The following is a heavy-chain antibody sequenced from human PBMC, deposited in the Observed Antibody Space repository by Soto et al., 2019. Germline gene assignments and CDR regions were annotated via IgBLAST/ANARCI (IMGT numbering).Heavy chain of an antibody. V-gene: IGHV1-3*01. CDR2: INAGNGNT. D-gene: IGHD2-2*01. CDR1: GYTFTSYA. J-gene: IGHJ4*02. Sequence: ASVKVSCKASGYTFTSYAMHWVRQAPGQRLEWMGWINAGNGNTKYSRKFQGRVTITRDTSASTAYMELSSLRSEDTAVYYCARGRWDIVVVPAALDYWGQGTLVTVSS. CDR3: ARGRWDIVVVPAALDY.